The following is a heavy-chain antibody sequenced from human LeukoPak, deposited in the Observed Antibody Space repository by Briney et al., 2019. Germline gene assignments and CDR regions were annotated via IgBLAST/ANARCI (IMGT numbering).Heavy chain of an antibody. CDR3: ASEGGGSYGGFDY. D-gene: IGHD1-26*01. Sequence: GGSLRLSCAASGFTFSSYWMSWVRQAPGKGLEWVANIKQDGSEKYYVDSVKGRFTISRDNAKNSLYPQMNSLRAEDTAVYYCASEGGGSYGGFDYWGQGTPVTVSS. CDR2: IKQDGSEK. V-gene: IGHV3-7*01. CDR1: GFTFSSYW. J-gene: IGHJ4*02.